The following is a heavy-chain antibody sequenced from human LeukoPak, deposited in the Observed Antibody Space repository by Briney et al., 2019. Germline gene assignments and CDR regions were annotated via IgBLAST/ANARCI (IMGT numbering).Heavy chain of an antibody. J-gene: IGHJ6*02. D-gene: IGHD1-26*01. Sequence: ASVKVSCKVSGYTLTELSMHWVRQAPGKGLEWMGGFDPEDGETIYAQKFQGRVTMTEDTSTDTAYMELSSLRSEDTAVYYCATSGRGWAYYYYGMDVWGQGTTVTVSS. V-gene: IGHV1-24*01. CDR3: ATSGRGWAYYYYGMDV. CDR2: FDPEDGET. CDR1: GYTLTELS.